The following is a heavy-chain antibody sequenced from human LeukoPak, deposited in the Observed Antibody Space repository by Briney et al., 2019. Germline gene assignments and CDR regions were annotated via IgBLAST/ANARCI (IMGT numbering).Heavy chain of an antibody. Sequence: ASVKVSCKAFGYTFTNNWMHWVRQAPGQGPEWMGLISPTGGSTAYALKFQGRVTLTRDMSTSTDYLELSSLRAEDTAVYYCAKGPAAMVTGYFQHWGQGTLVTVSS. CDR3: AKGPAAMVTGYFQH. CDR1: GYTFTNNW. CDR2: ISPTGGST. V-gene: IGHV1-46*01. D-gene: IGHD5-18*01. J-gene: IGHJ1*01.